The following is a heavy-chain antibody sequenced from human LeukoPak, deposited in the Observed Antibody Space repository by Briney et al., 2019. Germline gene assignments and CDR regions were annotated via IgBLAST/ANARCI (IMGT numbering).Heavy chain of an antibody. CDR3: ARELCSSTSCYGRYYGMDV. J-gene: IGHJ6*02. V-gene: IGHV3-30*04. Sequence: GRSLRLSCAASGFTFSSYAMHWVRQAPGKGLEWVAVISYDGRNKYYADCVKGRVTICRDNSKNTLYLQMNSLRAEDTAVYYCARELCSSTSCYGRYYGMDVWGQGTTVTVSS. CDR1: GFTFSSYA. D-gene: IGHD2-2*01. CDR2: ISYDGRNK.